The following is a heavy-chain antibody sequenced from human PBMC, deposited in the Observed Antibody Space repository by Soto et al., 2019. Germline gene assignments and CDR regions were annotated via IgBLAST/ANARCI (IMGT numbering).Heavy chain of an antibody. CDR3: AREGPYGSGRSYYYYGMDV. D-gene: IGHD3-10*01. CDR1: GFTFSSYA. CDR2: ISYDGSNK. Sequence: QVQLVESGGGVVQPGRSLRLSCAASGFTFSSYAMHWVRQAPGKGLEWVAVISYDGSNKYYADSVKGRFTISRDNSKNTLYLQMNSLRAEDTAVYYCAREGPYGSGRSYYYYGMDVWGQGTTVTVSS. J-gene: IGHJ6*02. V-gene: IGHV3-30-3*01.